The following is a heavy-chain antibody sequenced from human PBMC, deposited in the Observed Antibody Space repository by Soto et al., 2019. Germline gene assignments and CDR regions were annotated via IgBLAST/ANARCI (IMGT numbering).Heavy chain of an antibody. CDR2: IYRDGTT. D-gene: IGHD5-12*01. CDR3: MRGNTGYGNFDY. Sequence: ILSCAVAGFSLNDNWMHWVGQRPGKGLVWVARIYRDGTTSYADSVKGRFTISRDNAKNTVSLQMNSLKDEDTAVYYCMRGNTGYGNFDYWGQGTLVTVSS. CDR1: GFSLNDNW. V-gene: IGHV3-74*01. J-gene: IGHJ4*02.